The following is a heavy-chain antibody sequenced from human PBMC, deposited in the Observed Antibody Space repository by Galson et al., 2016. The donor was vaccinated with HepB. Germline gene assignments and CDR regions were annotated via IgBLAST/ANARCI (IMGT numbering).Heavy chain of an antibody. D-gene: IGHD2/OR15-2a*01. J-gene: IGHJ4*02. CDR1: SDFY. Sequence: SDFYWNWIRQRPGEGLEWIGYISNRATTIYNPSLRSRVTISLDTSKSQFFLRMSSVTAADTAIYYCARQNSRGLVWRNYLDYWGQGSLVTVSS. CDR3: ARQNSRGLVWRNYLDY. V-gene: IGHV4-59*08. CDR2: ISNRATT.